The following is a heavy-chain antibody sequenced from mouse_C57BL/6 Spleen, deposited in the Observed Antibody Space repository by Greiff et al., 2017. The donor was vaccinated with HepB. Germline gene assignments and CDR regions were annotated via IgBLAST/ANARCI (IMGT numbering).Heavy chain of an antibody. Sequence: QVQLQQPGAELVKPGASVKLSCKASGYTFTSYWMHWVKQRPGRGLEWIGRIDPNSGGTKYNEKFKSKATLTVDKPSSTAYMQLISLTSEDSAVYYCSRWVYDYDEDYAMDYWGQGTSVTVSS. V-gene: IGHV1-72*01. J-gene: IGHJ4*01. D-gene: IGHD2-4*01. CDR1: GYTFTSYW. CDR2: IDPNSGGT. CDR3: SRWVYDYDEDYAMDY.